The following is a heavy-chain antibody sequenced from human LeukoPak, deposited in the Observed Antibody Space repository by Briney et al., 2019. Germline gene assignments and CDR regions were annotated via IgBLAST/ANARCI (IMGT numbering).Heavy chain of an antibody. Sequence: SETLSLTCTVSGGSISTSNYYWGWIRQPPGKGLEWIGYIYYSGSTNYNPSLKSRVTISVKTSKNQFSLKLSSVTAADTAVYYCAREGDWEGVGATTWGLPPWFDPWGQGTLVTVSS. J-gene: IGHJ5*02. CDR3: AREGDWEGVGATTWGLPPWFDP. CDR2: IYYSGST. D-gene: IGHD1-26*01. V-gene: IGHV4-61*01. CDR1: GGSISTSNYY.